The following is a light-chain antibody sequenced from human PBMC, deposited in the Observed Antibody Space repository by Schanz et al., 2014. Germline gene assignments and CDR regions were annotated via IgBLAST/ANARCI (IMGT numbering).Light chain of an antibody. CDR3: QQSYSIPL. Sequence: DIQMTQSPSSLSASVGDRVTISCRASQSIGTYLNWYQEKPGKAPKLLIYTASRLQNGVPSRFSGXXXXXDFTLTIXXXXXXXXXXYYCQQSYSIPLFGQGTKLEIK. CDR2: TAS. CDR1: QSIGTY. V-gene: IGKV1-39*01. J-gene: IGKJ2*01.